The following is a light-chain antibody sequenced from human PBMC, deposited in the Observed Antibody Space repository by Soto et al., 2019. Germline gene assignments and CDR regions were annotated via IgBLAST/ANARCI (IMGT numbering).Light chain of an antibody. V-gene: IGKV4-1*01. CDR3: QQYYSTPT. CDR2: WAS. Sequence: DIVMTQSPDSLAVSLGERAAINCKSSQSVLYSSTNRNYLAWYQQKPGQPPKLLMHWASTRESGVPDRFSGSGSGTDFTLTISSLQAEDVAVYYCQQYYSTPTFGGGTKVEIK. J-gene: IGKJ4*02. CDR1: QSVLYSSTNRNY.